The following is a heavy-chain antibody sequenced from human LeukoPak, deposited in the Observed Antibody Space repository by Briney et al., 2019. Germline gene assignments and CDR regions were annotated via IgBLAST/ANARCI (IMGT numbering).Heavy chain of an antibody. CDR1: GGTFSSYA. V-gene: IGHV1-69*04. J-gene: IGHJ4*02. D-gene: IGHD3-16*01. CDR2: IIPILGIA. Sequence: SVKVSCKASGGTFSSYAISWVRQAPGQGLEWMGRIIPILGIANYAQKFQGRVTITADKSTSTAYMELSSLRSEDTAVYYCARGAFGAPRASYYLDYWGQGTLVTVSS. CDR3: ARGAFGAPRASYYLDY.